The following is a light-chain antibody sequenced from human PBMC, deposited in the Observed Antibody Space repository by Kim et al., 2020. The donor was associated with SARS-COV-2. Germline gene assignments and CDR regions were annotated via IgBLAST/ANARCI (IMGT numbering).Light chain of an antibody. CDR2: DHN. CDR1: NIGSKS. Sequence: SYELTQPTSVSVAPGKTATVTCGGNNIGSKSAHWYQQKPGQAPLLVLYDHNHRPSGIPERFSGSISGNTATLTITRVEAGDEATYYCQVWDSSSDHVVFGGGTQLTVL. J-gene: IGLJ2*01. CDR3: QVWDSSSDHVV. V-gene: IGLV3-21*03.